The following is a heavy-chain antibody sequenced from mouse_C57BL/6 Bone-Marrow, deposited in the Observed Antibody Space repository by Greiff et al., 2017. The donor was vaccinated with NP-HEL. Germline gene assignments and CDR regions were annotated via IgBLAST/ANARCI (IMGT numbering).Heavy chain of an antibody. V-gene: IGHV2-9-1*01. CDR2: IWTGGGT. Sequence: VKLMESGPGLVAPSQSLSITCTVSGFSLTSYAISWVRQPPGKGLEWLGVIWTGGGTNYNSALKSRLSISKDNSKSQVFLKMNSLQTDDTARYYCARNYYDLYYAMDYWGQGTSVTVSS. D-gene: IGHD2-4*01. CDR1: GFSLTSYA. CDR3: ARNYYDLYYAMDY. J-gene: IGHJ4*01.